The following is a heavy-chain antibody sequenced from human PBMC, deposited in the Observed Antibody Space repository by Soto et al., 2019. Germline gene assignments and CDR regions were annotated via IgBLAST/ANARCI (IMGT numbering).Heavy chain of an antibody. D-gene: IGHD1-26*01. J-gene: IGHJ5*02. CDR3: AKDPPRGSYTQDWFDP. CDR2: ISYDGSNK. V-gene: IGHV3-30*18. CDR1: GFTFSSYG. Sequence: PGGSLRLSCAASGFTFSSYGMHWVRQAPGKGLEWVAVISYDGSNKYYADSVKGRFTISRDNSKNTLYLQMNSLRAEDTAVYYCAKDPPRGSYTQDWFDPWGQGTLVTVSS.